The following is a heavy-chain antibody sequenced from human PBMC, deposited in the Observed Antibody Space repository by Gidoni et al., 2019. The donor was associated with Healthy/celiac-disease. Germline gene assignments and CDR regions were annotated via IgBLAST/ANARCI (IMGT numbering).Heavy chain of an antibody. V-gene: IGHV3-7*01. CDR1: GFPFSSYW. D-gene: IGHD6-6*01. J-gene: IGHJ4*02. Sequence: EVQLVESGGGLVQPGGSLRLSCAASGFPFSSYWMSWVRQAPGKGLEWVANIKQDGSEKYYVDSVKGRFTISRDNAKNSLYLQMNSLRAEDTAVYYCARDMQSRSPGIDYWGQGTLVTVSS. CDR2: IKQDGSEK. CDR3: ARDMQSRSPGIDY.